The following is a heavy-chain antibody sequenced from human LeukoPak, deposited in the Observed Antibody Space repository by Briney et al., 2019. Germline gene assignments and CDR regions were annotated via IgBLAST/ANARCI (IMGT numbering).Heavy chain of an antibody. Sequence: GASVKVSCKASGYTFTGYYIHWVRQAPGQGLEWMGWINPNSGVTNYAQKFQGRVTMTRDTSISTAYMELSRLRSGDTAVYYCARVGVEGASCYDYWGQGTLVTVSS. D-gene: IGHD2-2*01. CDR3: ARVGVEGASCYDY. J-gene: IGHJ4*02. CDR2: INPNSGVT. V-gene: IGHV1-2*02. CDR1: GYTFTGYY.